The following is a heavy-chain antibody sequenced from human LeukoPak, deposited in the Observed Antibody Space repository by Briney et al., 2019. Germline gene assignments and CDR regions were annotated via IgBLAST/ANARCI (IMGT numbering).Heavy chain of an antibody. CDR1: GFTFSSYS. CDR3: ARDGQQLTVLDY. V-gene: IGHV3-30*05. Sequence: GGSLRLSCAASGFTFSSYSMNWVRQAPGKGLEWVAVISYDGSNKYYADSVKGRFTISRDNSKNTLYLQMNSLRAEDTAVYYCARDGQQLTVLDYWGQGTLVTVSS. D-gene: IGHD6-13*01. CDR2: ISYDGSNK. J-gene: IGHJ4*02.